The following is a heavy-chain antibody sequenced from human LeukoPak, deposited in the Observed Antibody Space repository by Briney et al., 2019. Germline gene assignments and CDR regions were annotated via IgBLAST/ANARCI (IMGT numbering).Heavy chain of an antibody. CDR2: IIPMFGTA. D-gene: IGHD6-13*01. Sequence: SVTVSCTASGGTFSSYAISWVRQAPGQGLEWMGGIIPMFGTANYAQKFQGRVTITADESTSTAYMELSSLRSDDTAVYYCARESDSYSSTWYGTNSFDYWGQGTLVTVSS. CDR1: GGTFSSYA. J-gene: IGHJ4*02. CDR3: ARESDSYSSTWYGTNSFDY. V-gene: IGHV1-69*13.